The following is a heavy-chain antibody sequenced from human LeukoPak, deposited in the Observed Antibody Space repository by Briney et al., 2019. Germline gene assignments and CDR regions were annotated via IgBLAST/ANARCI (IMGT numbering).Heavy chain of an antibody. J-gene: IGHJ5*02. V-gene: IGHV4-39*07. D-gene: IGHD3-3*01. Sequence: GSLRLFCAASGFTFSSYEMNWVRQPPGKGLEWIGSIYYSGSTYYNPSLKSRVTISVDTSKNQFSLKLSSVTAADTAVYYCARDTHGFGVVTKRFDPWGQGTLVTVSS. CDR3: ARDTHGFGVVTKRFDP. CDR2: IYYSGST. CDR1: GFTFSSYE.